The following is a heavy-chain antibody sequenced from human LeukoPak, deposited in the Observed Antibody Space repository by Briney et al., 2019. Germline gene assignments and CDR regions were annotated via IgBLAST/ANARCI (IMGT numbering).Heavy chain of an antibody. CDR1: GGTFSSYA. J-gene: IGHJ4*02. Sequence: GASVKVSCKASGGTFSSYAISWVRQAPGQGLEWMGWISSYSANTVYAQKLQGRVTMTTDTSTSTAYMELRSLTSDDTAVYYCVREGDVLRYFDWPLDYWGQGTLVTVSS. CDR3: VREGDVLRYFDWPLDY. CDR2: ISSYSANT. V-gene: IGHV1-18*01. D-gene: IGHD3-9*01.